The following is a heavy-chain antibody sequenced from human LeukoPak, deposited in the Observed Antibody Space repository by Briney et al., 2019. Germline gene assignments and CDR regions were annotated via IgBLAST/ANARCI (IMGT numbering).Heavy chain of an antibody. J-gene: IGHJ4*02. Sequence: GGSLRLFCAASGFTFSSYWMSWVRQAPGKGLEWVANIKQDGSEKYYVDSVKGRFTISRDNAKNSLYLQMNSLRAEDTAVYYCARERAERTYYDFWSGYSAFDYWGQGTLVTVSS. CDR1: GFTFSSYW. V-gene: IGHV3-7*01. CDR3: ARERAERTYYDFWSGYSAFDY. CDR2: IKQDGSEK. D-gene: IGHD3-3*01.